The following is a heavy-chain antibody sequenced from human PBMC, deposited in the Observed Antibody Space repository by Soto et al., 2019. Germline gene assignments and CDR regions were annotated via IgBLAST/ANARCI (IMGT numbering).Heavy chain of an antibody. CDR1: GFTSSTSD. CDR3: AKRARTCYFDD. J-gene: IGHJ4*02. V-gene: IGHV3-30*18. CDR2: ISYDGSVQ. Sequence: QVQLVESGGGVVQPGRSLRLSCAASGFTSSTSDIHWVRQAPGKGLQWVAAISYDGSVQYYEDSVKGRFSISRDNSKTTLFLQMHSLRAEDTAMYYCAKRARTCYFDDWGQGTLVTVSS.